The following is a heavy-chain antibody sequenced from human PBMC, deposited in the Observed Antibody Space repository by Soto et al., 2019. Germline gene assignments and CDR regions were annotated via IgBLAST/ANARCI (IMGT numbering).Heavy chain of an antibody. CDR2: LSPGSGDT. CDR3: ARMASFGTLNWFDP. J-gene: IGHJ5*02. Sequence: QVQLVQSGAEIRKPGASVRVSCKASGYTFTNYDVNWVRQVPGQGLEWMGWLSPGSGDTGYAQKFQGRVTMTRNTSIGTAYMELSSLRSGDTAIYYCARMASFGTLNWFDPWGQGTLVTVSS. CDR1: GYTFTNYD. V-gene: IGHV1-8*01. D-gene: IGHD3-16*01.